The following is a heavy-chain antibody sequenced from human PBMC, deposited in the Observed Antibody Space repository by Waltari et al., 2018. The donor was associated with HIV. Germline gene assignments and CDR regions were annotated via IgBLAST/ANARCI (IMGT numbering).Heavy chain of an antibody. V-gene: IGHV1-8*01. CDR3: ARGRAYGSGSYYSQNWFDP. CDR1: GYTFTSYD. D-gene: IGHD3-10*01. CDR2: MNPNSGNT. J-gene: IGHJ5*02. Sequence: QVQLVQSGAEVKKPGASVKVSCKASGYTFTSYDINWVRQATGQGLEWMGWMNPNSGNTGYAQKFQGRVTMTRNTSISTAYMELSSLRSEDTAVYYCARGRAYGSGSYYSQNWFDPWGQGTLVTVSS.